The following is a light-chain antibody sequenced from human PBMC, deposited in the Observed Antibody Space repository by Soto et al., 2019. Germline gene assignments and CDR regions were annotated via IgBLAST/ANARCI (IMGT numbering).Light chain of an antibody. J-gene: IGKJ5*01. CDR1: QSISSY. CDR2: DAS. Sequence: DIPMTKSPAPLSASVGDRATITCRASQSISSYLNWYQQKPGKAPKVLIYDASSLQSGVPSRFSGSGSGTDFTLTISSLQPEDFATYYCQQSYSTLITFGQGTRLEIK. CDR3: QQSYSTLIT. V-gene: IGKV1-39*01.